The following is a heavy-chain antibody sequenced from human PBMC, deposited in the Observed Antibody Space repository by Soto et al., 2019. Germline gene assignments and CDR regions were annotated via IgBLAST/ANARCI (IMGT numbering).Heavy chain of an antibody. J-gene: IGHJ4*02. Sequence: GASVKVSCKASGGTFSSYAISWVRQAPGQGLEWMGGIIPIFGTANYAQKFQGRVTITADKSTSTAYMELSSLRSEDTAVYYCARDEDGYNPGYWGQGTLVTVSS. CDR1: GGTFSSYA. D-gene: IGHD5-12*01. V-gene: IGHV1-69*06. CDR3: ARDEDGYNPGY. CDR2: IIPIFGTA.